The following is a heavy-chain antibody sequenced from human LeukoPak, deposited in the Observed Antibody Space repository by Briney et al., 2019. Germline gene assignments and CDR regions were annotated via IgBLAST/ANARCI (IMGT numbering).Heavy chain of an antibody. CDR1: GFTFSAYG. CDR2: INQDGSEK. Sequence: GGSLRLSCAASGFTFSAYGIHWVRQAPGKGLEWVANINQDGSEKYYVDSVKGRFTISRDNAKNSLYLQMNSLRAEDTAVYYCARDSAVYYQDRSAYYASFDYWGQGTLVTVSS. D-gene: IGHD3-22*01. CDR3: ARDSAVYYQDRSAYYASFDY. V-gene: IGHV3-7*01. J-gene: IGHJ4*02.